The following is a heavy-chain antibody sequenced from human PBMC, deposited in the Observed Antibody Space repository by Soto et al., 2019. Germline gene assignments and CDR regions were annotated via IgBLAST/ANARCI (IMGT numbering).Heavy chain of an antibody. CDR2: IDTSGNT. J-gene: IGHJ6*02. V-gene: IGHV4-4*07. CDR3: TRYSSNWFQTEGMDV. CDR1: GGSISTYY. Sequence: SETLSLTCTVSGGSISTYYWSWVRQPAGKGLEWIGRIDTSGNTNYNPSLKSRVTMSVDTSKKQFSLKLTSVTAADTAVYYCTRYSSNWFQTEGMDVWGQGTTVTVS. D-gene: IGHD6-13*01.